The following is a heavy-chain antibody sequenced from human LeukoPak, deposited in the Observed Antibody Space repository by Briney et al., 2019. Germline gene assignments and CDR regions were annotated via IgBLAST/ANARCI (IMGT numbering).Heavy chain of an antibody. CDR1: GGSISSYY. J-gene: IGHJ3*02. Sequence: SETLSLTCTVSGGSISSYYWSWIRQPPGKGLEWIGYIYYSGSTNYNPSLKSRVTISVDTSTNQFSLKLSSVTAADTAVYYCARDRNYYDSSGYHDAFDIWGQGTMVTVSS. V-gene: IGHV4-59*01. CDR3: ARDRNYYDSSGYHDAFDI. CDR2: IYYSGST. D-gene: IGHD3-22*01.